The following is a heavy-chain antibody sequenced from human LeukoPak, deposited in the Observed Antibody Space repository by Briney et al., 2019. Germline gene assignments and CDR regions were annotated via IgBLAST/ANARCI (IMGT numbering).Heavy chain of an antibody. CDR3: ARDGYDYVWGSYPNWFDP. CDR1: GYTFTSYG. D-gene: IGHD3-16*02. Sequence: GASVKVSCKASGYTFTSYGISWVRQAPGQGLEWMGGIIPIFGTANYAQKFQGRVTITADKSTSTAYMELSSLRSKDTAVYYCARDGYDYVWGSYPNWFDPWGQGTLVTVSS. CDR2: IIPIFGTA. J-gene: IGHJ5*02. V-gene: IGHV1-69*06.